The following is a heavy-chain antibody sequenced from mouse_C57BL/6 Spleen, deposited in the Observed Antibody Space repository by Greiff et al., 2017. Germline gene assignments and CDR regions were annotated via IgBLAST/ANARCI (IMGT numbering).Heavy chain of an antibody. J-gene: IGHJ2*01. D-gene: IGHD1-1*01. V-gene: IGHV1-18*01. CDR2: INPNNGGT. CDR3: ARSFYYYGSSYYFDY. Sequence: EVKLQQSGPELVKPGASVKIPCKASGYTFTDYNMDWVKQSHGKSLEWIGDINPNNGGTIYNQKFKGKATLTVDKSSSTAYMELRSLTSEDTAVYYCARSFYYYGSSYYFDYWGQGTTLTVSS. CDR1: GYTFTDYN.